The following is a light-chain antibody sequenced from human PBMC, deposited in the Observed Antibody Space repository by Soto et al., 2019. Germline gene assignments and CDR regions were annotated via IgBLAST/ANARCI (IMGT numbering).Light chain of an antibody. Sequence: QSLLTQPSSLSGSHGQSITISCTGTISDVGGYNYVSWYQQHPGKAPKLMIYEVSNRPSGVSNRFSGSKSGNTASLTISGLQAEDEADYYCSSYTSSSTLDFGTGTKVTVL. J-gene: IGLJ1*01. V-gene: IGLV2-14*01. CDR3: SSYTSSSTLD. CDR1: ISDVGGYNY. CDR2: EVS.